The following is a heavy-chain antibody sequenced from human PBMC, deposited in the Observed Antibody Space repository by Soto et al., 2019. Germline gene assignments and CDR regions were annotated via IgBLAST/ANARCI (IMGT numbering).Heavy chain of an antibody. J-gene: IGHJ3*02. CDR3: ARAQIRRMAAVDAFDI. D-gene: IGHD6-13*01. CDR1: GFTFSSYS. V-gene: IGHV3-48*01. CDR2: ISSSSSTI. Sequence: GGSLRLSCAASGFTFSSYSMNWVRQAPGKGLEWVSYISSSSSTIYYADSVKGRFTISRDNAKNSLYLQMNSLRAEDTAVYYCARAQIRRMAAVDAFDIWGQGTMVTVSS.